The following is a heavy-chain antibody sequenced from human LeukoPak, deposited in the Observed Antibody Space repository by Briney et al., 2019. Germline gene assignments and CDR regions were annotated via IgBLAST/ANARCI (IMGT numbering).Heavy chain of an antibody. J-gene: IGHJ4*02. Sequence: GESLKISCKGSGYRFTSNWIGWVRQMPGKGLEWMGIIYPGDSDTRYSPSFQGQVTISADKSISTAYLRWSSLKASDTAMYYCAASSSWYSFDYWGQGTLVTVSS. V-gene: IGHV5-51*01. CDR1: GYRFTSNW. CDR3: AASSSWYSFDY. CDR2: IYPGDSDT. D-gene: IGHD6-13*01.